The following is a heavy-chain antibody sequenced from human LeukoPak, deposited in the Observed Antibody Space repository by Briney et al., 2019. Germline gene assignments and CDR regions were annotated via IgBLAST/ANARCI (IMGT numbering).Heavy chain of an antibody. J-gene: IGHJ3*02. V-gene: IGHV4-30-4*01. CDR3: ARDTVPGDSFDI. Sequence: KPSETLSLTCTVSGASISSGDYSWSWIRQPPGKGLEWIGYISYSGSAYYNPSLKSRVTISVDTSKNQFSLKLTSVTAADTAVYYCARDTVPGDSFDIWGQGTMVTVSS. CDR1: GASISSGDYS. CDR2: ISYSGSA.